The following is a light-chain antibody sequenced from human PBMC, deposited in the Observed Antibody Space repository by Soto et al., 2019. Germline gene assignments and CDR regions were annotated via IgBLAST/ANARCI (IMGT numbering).Light chain of an antibody. J-gene: IGLJ1*01. CDR3: QSYDSSLSGSWV. Sequence: QSVLTQPPSVSGAPGQRVTISCTGSSSNIGAGYDVHWYQQLPGTAPKFLIYGNSNRPSGVPDRFSGSKSGTSASLAITGLQAEDEADYYCQSYDSSLSGSWVFGTGTKVTVL. V-gene: IGLV1-40*01. CDR1: SSNIGAGYD. CDR2: GNS.